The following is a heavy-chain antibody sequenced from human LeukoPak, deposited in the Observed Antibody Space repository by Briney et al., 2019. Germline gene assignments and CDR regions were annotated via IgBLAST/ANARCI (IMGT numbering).Heavy chain of an antibody. Sequence: PGGSLRLSCADSGFTFSSYWMHWVRQAPGKGLVWVSRINIVGRSTSYADSVKGRFTISRDNAKNTLYLQMNSLRAEDTAVYYCASPSHYGGSPFDYWGPGTLVTVSS. CDR2: INIVGRST. CDR1: GFTFSSYW. D-gene: IGHD4-23*01. V-gene: IGHV3-74*01. J-gene: IGHJ4*02. CDR3: ASPSHYGGSPFDY.